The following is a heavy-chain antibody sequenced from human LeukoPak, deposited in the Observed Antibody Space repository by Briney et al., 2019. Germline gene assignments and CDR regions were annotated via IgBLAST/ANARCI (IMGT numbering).Heavy chain of an antibody. J-gene: IGHJ4*02. CDR2: IRYDGSNK. D-gene: IGHD2-15*01. Sequence: GGSLRLSCAASGFTFSSYGMHWVRQAPGKGLEWVAFIRYDGSNKYYADSVKGRFTISRDNAKNSLYLQMNSLRAEDTAVYYCAKGYCSGGSCYQPDYWGQGTLVTVSS. CDR3: AKGYCSGGSCYQPDY. V-gene: IGHV3-30*02. CDR1: GFTFSSYG.